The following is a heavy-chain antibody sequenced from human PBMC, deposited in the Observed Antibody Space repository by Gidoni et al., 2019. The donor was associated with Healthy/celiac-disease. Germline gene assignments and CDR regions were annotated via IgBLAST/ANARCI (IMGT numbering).Heavy chain of an antibody. J-gene: IGHJ4*02. Sequence: QVQLVQSGAEVKKPGSSVKVSCKASGGTLSSYDISWVRQAPGQGLEWMGGIIPIFGTANYAQTFQGRVTITADESTSTAYMELSSLRSEDTAVYYCARVPNYYDSSGYSFFDYWGQGTLVTVSS. CDR1: GGTLSSYD. CDR2: IIPIFGTA. CDR3: ARVPNYYDSSGYSFFDY. D-gene: IGHD3-22*01. V-gene: IGHV1-69*01.